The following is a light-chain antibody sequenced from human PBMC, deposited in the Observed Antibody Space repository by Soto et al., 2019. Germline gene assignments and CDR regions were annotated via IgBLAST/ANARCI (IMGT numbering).Light chain of an antibody. J-gene: IGKJ5*01. CDR1: QSVRSN. Sequence: EIVMTQSPATLSASPGERATLSCRASQSVRSNLAWYQQKPGQAPRLLIYDASHRAAGIPARFSGSGFGTDFTLTISSLEPEDAAVYYCQQRSNWPPITFGQGTRLEIK. V-gene: IGKV3-11*01. CDR3: QQRSNWPPIT. CDR2: DAS.